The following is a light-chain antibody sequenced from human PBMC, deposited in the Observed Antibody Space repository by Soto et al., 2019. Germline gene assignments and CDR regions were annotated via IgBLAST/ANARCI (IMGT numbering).Light chain of an antibody. CDR3: QQYNSYS. CDR2: GAS. J-gene: IGKJ1*01. CDR1: QSVRSN. Sequence: EVVMTQSPATLSVSPGERVTLSCRASQSVRSNLAWYQQKPGQSPRLLIYGASTRATGIPARFSGSGSGTEFTLTISSLQSEDFAVYYCQQYNSYSFGQGTKVEIK. V-gene: IGKV3-15*01.